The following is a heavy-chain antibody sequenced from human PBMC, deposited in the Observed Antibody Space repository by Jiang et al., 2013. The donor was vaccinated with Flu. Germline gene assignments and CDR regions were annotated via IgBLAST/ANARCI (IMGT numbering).Heavy chain of an antibody. V-gene: IGHV3-11*01. CDR2: MSPDGDTV. Sequence: QLVESGGGLVMSGESLRLSCVASGFNFNHYYMSWIRQPPGKGLEWLSYMSPDGDTVYDAQSVKGRFTISRDNSKNSVYLQMNSLRDEDTAVYFCARGEYKWTDDFGVPFDPWGQGTMVTVSS. CDR3: ARGEYKWTDDFGVPFDP. CDR1: GFNFNHYY. J-gene: IGHJ5*02. D-gene: IGHD1-20*01.